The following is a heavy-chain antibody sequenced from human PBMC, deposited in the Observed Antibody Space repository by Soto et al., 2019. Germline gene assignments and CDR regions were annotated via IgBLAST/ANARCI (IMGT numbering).Heavy chain of an antibody. CDR1: GFTFSSYG. Sequence: QVQLVESGGGVVQPGRSLRLSCAASGFTFSSYGMHWVRQAPGKGLEWVAVIWYDGSNKYYADSVKGRFTISRDNSKNTLYLQMNSLRAVDTAVYYCARDGYTFGEIFTAPPAFDIWGQGTMVTVSS. CDR2: IWYDGSNK. J-gene: IGHJ3*02. D-gene: IGHD3-10*01. CDR3: ARDGYTFGEIFTAPPAFDI. V-gene: IGHV3-33*01.